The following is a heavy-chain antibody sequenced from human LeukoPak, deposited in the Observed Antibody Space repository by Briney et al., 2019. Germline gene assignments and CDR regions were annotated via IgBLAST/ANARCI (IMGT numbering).Heavy chain of an antibody. CDR3: ARSGSDWFGYYYYMDV. J-gene: IGHJ6*03. Sequence: KPSETLSLTCAVYGGSFSGYYWSWIRQPPGKGLEWIGEINHSGSTNYNPSLKSRVTMSVDTSKNQFSLKLSSVTAADTAVYYCARSGSDWFGYYYYMDVWGKGTTVTISS. D-gene: IGHD3-9*01. CDR1: GGSFSGYY. CDR2: INHSGST. V-gene: IGHV4-34*01.